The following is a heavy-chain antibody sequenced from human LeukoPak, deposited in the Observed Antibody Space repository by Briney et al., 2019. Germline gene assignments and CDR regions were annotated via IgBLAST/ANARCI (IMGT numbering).Heavy chain of an antibody. Sequence: PGGSLRLSCAASGFPFSSYWTTWVRQAPGRGLEWVAHIKQDETEKYYVESVEGRFTIARDNGQNLLYLQLASLRAEDTAVYYCARDRALYFGEFAFDYWGQGTLVTVSS. CDR3: ARDRALYFGEFAFDY. CDR2: IKQDETEK. V-gene: IGHV3-7*03. J-gene: IGHJ4*02. CDR1: GFPFSSYW. D-gene: IGHD3-10*01.